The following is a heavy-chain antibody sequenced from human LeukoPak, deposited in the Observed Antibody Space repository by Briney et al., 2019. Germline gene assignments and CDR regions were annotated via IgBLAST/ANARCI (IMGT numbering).Heavy chain of an antibody. Sequence: ASVKVSCKASGYTFTSYGISWVRQAPGQGLEWMGWISAYNGNTNYAQKLQGRATKTTDTSTSTAYMELRSLRSDDTAVYYCARVIFGDYYYDSSGYPDYWGQGTLVTVSS. D-gene: IGHD3-22*01. J-gene: IGHJ4*02. CDR3: ARVIFGDYYYDSSGYPDY. CDR2: ISAYNGNT. V-gene: IGHV1-18*01. CDR1: GYTFTSYG.